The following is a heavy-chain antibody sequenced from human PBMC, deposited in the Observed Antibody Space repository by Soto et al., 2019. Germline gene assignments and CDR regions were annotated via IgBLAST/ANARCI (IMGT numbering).Heavy chain of an antibody. CDR3: ARAAYCGGDCYSAFGY. D-gene: IGHD2-21*02. CDR1: GYSFTTYA. J-gene: IGHJ4*02. V-gene: IGHV1-3*05. CDR2: INAANANT. Sequence: QVHLVQSGAEEKKPGASVKVSCKASGYSFTTYAIHWVRQAPGQRLEWMGWINAANANTRYSQNFQGRVTISRDTFASTAYMELSSLRSEDTAVYYCARAAYCGGDCYSAFGYWGQGTLVTVSS.